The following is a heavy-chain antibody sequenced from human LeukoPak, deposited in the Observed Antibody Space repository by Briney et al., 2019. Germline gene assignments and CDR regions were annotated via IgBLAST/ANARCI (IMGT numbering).Heavy chain of an antibody. Sequence: GGSLRLSCAASGFTFSSYGMHWVRQAPGKGLEWVAFIRYDGSNKYYADSVKGRFTISSDNSKNTLYLRMNSLRAEDTAVYYCAKDQGITIFGVVPDYWGQGTLVTVSS. J-gene: IGHJ4*02. CDR1: GFTFSSYG. D-gene: IGHD3-3*01. V-gene: IGHV3-30*02. CDR2: IRYDGSNK. CDR3: AKDQGITIFGVVPDY.